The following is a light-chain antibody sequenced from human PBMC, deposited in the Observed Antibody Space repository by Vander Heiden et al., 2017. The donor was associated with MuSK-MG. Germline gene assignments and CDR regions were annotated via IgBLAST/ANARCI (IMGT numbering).Light chain of an antibody. V-gene: IGLV2-14*03. Sequence: QSALTQPASVSGSHGQSITISCTGTSSDVGGYNYVSWYKQHPGKAPKLMIYDVTNRPSGVSTRFSGSKSGNTASLTISGLQAEDEGDYYCSSYTSSSTVVFGGGTKVTVL. CDR3: SSYTSSSTVV. J-gene: IGLJ2*01. CDR1: SSDVGGYNY. CDR2: DVT.